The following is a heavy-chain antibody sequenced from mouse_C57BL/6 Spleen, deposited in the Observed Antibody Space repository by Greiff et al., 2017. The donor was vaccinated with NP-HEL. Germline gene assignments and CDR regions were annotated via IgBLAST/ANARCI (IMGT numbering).Heavy chain of an antibody. J-gene: IGHJ3*01. Sequence: QVQLQQSGAELARPGASVKLSCKASGYTFTSYGISWVKQRTGQGLEWIGEIYPRSGNTYYNEKFKGKATLTADKSSSTAYMELRSLTSEDSAVYFCARRDYGNYVRIAYWGQGTLVTVSA. V-gene: IGHV1-81*01. CDR1: GYTFTSYG. D-gene: IGHD2-1*01. CDR3: ARRDYGNYVRIAY. CDR2: IYPRSGNT.